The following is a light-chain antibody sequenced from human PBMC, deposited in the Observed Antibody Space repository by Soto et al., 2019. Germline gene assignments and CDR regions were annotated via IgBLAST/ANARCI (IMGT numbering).Light chain of an antibody. CDR3: QQYGSSPSS. Sequence: EIVLIQSPATLSLSPGERATLSCRASQSVGSYLAWYQHKPGQAPRLLISDASNRATGIPARFSGSGSGTDFTLTISRLEPEDFAVYYCQQYGSSPSSFGQGTRLEIK. CDR2: DAS. J-gene: IGKJ5*01. CDR1: QSVGSY. V-gene: IGKV3-20*01.